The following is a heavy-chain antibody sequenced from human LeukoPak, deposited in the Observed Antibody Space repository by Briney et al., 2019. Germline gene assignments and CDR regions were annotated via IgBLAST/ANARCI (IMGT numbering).Heavy chain of an antibody. V-gene: IGHV4-59*01. D-gene: IGHD4-23*01. CDR1: GASITSYY. J-gene: IGHJ4*02. CDR3: AKGGTVAFDY. Sequence: SETLSLTCTVSGASITSYYWSWIRQSPGKGLEWIGCTYNSDTTNYNPSLKSRLTISVDTSKKQFSLKLCSVTAADTAVYYCAKGGTVAFDYWGQGTLVTVSS. CDR2: TYNSDTT.